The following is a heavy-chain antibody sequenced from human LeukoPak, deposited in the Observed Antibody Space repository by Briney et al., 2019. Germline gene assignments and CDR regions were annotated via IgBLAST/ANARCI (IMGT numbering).Heavy chain of an antibody. CDR3: ARDSPQLGSGWLGGFDY. D-gene: IGHD6-19*01. CDR2: IKQDGSEK. Sequence: GGSLRLSCAASGFAFSSYWMGWVRQAPGKGREWVAHIKQDGSEKYYVDSVKGRFTISRDNAKNSLYLQMNSLRAEDTAVYYCARDSPQLGSGWLGGFDYWGQGTLVTVSS. V-gene: IGHV3-7*01. J-gene: IGHJ4*02. CDR1: GFAFSSYW.